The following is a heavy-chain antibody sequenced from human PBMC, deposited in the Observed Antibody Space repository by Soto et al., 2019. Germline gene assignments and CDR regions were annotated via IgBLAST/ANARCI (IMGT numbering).Heavy chain of an antibody. Sequence: GASVKVSCKASGGTFSSYAISWVRQAPGQGLERMGGIIPIFGTANYAQKFQGRVTITADESTSTAYMELSSLRSEDTAVYYCARGGSGLLYYYYGMDVWGQGTTVTVSS. CDR1: GGTFSSYA. V-gene: IGHV1-69*13. D-gene: IGHD6-19*01. J-gene: IGHJ6*02. CDR3: ARGGSGLLYYYYGMDV. CDR2: IIPIFGTA.